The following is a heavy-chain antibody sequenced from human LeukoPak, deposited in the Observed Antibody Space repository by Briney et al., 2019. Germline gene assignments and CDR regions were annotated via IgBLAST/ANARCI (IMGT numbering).Heavy chain of an antibody. CDR2: INPSGGST. V-gene: IGHV1-46*01. CDR3: ARARGFGGNRFDP. J-gene: IGHJ5*02. Sequence: ASVKVSCKASGYTLTGYYMHWVRQALGQGLEWMGIINPSGGSTSYAQKFQGRVTMTRDTSTSTVYMELSSLRSEDTAVYYCARARGFGGNRFDPWGQGTLVTVSS. D-gene: IGHD3-10*01. CDR1: GYTLTGYY.